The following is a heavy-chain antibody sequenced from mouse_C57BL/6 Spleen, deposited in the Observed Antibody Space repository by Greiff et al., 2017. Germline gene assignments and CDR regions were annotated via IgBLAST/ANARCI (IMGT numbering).Heavy chain of an antibody. J-gene: IGHJ1*03. CDR1: GYTFTSYW. V-gene: IGHV1-64*01. Sequence: QVQLQQPGAELVKPGASVTLSCKASGYTFTSYWMHWVKQRPGQGLEWIGMIHPNSGSTNYNEKFKSKATLTVDKSSSTAYMQLSSLTSEDSAAYYCATPCITTVVASNVWGTGTTVTVSS. CDR3: ATPCITTVVASNV. CDR2: IHPNSGST. D-gene: IGHD1-1*01.